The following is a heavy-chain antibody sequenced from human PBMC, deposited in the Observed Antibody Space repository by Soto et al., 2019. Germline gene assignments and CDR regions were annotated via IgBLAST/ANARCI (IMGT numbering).Heavy chain of an antibody. D-gene: IGHD2-2*01. CDR1: EFTFRSYG. CDR3: AKDEAPAAMDSVYAFDV. CDR2: ISYDGSKK. Sequence: GGSLRLSCAASEFTFRSYGMDWVRQAHGKGLEWVAFISYDGSKKFYADSVKGRFTISRDDSKKTLYLQMNSLRADDTAVYHCAKDEAPAAMDSVYAFDVWGQGTMVTVSS. J-gene: IGHJ3*01. V-gene: IGHV3-30*18.